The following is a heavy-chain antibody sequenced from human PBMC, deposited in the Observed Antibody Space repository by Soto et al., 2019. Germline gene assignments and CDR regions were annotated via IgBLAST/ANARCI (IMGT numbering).Heavy chain of an antibody. J-gene: IGHJ6*02. CDR1: GGSISSYY. V-gene: IGHV4-59*01. D-gene: IGHD5-12*01. CDR2: IYYSGST. Sequence: SETLSLTCTVSGGSISSYYWSWIRQPPGKGLEWIGYIYYSGSTNYNPSLKSRVTISVDTSKNQFSLKLSSVTAADTAVYYCARGGESGYGYCYYGMDVWGQGTTVTVYS. CDR3: ARGGESGYGYCYYGMDV.